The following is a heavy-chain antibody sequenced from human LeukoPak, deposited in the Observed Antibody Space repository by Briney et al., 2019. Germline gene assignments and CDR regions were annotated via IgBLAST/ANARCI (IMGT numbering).Heavy chain of an antibody. CDR2: INPSGGST. Sequence: GASVKVSCKASGYTFTSYYMHWVRQAPGQGLEWMGIINPSGGSTTYAQKFQGRVTMTRDTSTSTVYMELSSLRSEDTAVYHCARNSGNYAFDIWGQGTMVTVAS. CDR1: GYTFTSYY. D-gene: IGHD3-10*01. CDR3: ARNSGNYAFDI. V-gene: IGHV1-46*01. J-gene: IGHJ3*02.